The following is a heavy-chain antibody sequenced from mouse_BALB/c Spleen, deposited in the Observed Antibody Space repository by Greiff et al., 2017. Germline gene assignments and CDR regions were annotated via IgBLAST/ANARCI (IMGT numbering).Heavy chain of an antibody. Sequence: VHVKQSGAELVRPGALVKLSCKASGFNIKDYYMHWVKQRPEQGLEWIGWIDPENGNTIYDPKFQGKASITADTSSNTAYLQLSSLTSEDTAVYYCARSPYYGNYDAMDYWGQGTSVTVSS. D-gene: IGHD2-10*01. V-gene: IGHV14-1*02. CDR2: IDPENGNT. CDR3: ARSPYYGNYDAMDY. CDR1: GFNIKDYY. J-gene: IGHJ4*01.